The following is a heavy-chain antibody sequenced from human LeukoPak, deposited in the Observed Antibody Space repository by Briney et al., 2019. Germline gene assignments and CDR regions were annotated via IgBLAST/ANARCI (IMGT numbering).Heavy chain of an antibody. D-gene: IGHD3-3*01. V-gene: IGHV1-69*02. CDR1: GYTFTGYY. J-gene: IGHJ4*02. CDR3: ARKTRAWRVAHRGFDY. CDR2: IIPILGIA. Sequence: ASVKVSCKASGYTFTGYYMHWVRQAPGQGLEWMGRIIPILGIANYAQKFQGRVTITADKSTSTAYMELSSLRSEDTAVYYCARKTRAWRVAHRGFDYGGQETLVPVPS.